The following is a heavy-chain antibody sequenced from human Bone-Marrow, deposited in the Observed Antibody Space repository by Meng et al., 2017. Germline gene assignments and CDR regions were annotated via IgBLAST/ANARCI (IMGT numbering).Heavy chain of an antibody. J-gene: IGHJ4*02. Sequence: QVQLQESGPGLVKPSGTLSLTCTVSGGSISSTNWWIWVRQPPGEGLEWIGEIYHSGRTNHNPSLKSRVTISLDKSKNQFSLKLSSVTAADTAVYYCARVLGSGSYPDYWGQGTLVTVSS. CDR1: GGSISSTNW. CDR2: IYHSGRT. CDR3: ARVLGSGSYPDY. V-gene: IGHV4-4*02. D-gene: IGHD1-26*01.